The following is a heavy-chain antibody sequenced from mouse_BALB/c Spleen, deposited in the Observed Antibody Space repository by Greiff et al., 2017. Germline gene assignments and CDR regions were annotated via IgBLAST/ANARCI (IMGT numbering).Heavy chain of an antibody. CDR3: ARGYYYGNSYYAMDY. D-gene: IGHD2-1*01. J-gene: IGHJ4*01. CDR1: GFSLTGYG. Sequence: VQLQESGPGLVAPSQSLSITCTVSGFSLTGYGVNWVRQPPGKGLEWLGMIWGDGSTDYNSALKSRLSISKDNSKSQVFLKMNSLQTDDTARYYCARGYYYGNSYYAMDYWGQGTSVTVSS. CDR2: IWGDGST. V-gene: IGHV2-6-7*01.